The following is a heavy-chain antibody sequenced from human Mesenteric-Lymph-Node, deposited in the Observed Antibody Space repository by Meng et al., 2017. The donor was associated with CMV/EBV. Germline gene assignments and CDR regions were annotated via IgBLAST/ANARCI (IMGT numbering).Heavy chain of an antibody. CDR3: AKEAGDILSGLPLYYFDF. CDR2: ITWDCGST. Sequence: GESLKTPCAASGFPFDDYSMHWVRPPPGKGLEWVPLITWDCGSTFFADSVKGRFTISRDNKKKSLYLQMNSLRPEDSAIYYCAKEAGDILSGLPLYYFDFWGQGTLVTVSS. CDR1: GFPFDDYS. D-gene: IGHD3-9*01. V-gene: IGHV3-43*01. J-gene: IGHJ4*02.